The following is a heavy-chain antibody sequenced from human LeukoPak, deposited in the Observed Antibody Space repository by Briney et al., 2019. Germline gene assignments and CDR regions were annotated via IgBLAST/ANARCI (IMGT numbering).Heavy chain of an antibody. D-gene: IGHD7-27*01. CDR3: VRDRNWEHYFDY. V-gene: IGHV3-74*01. CDR1: GFTFSSYW. J-gene: IGHJ4*02. CDR2: ISSDGRGT. Sequence: PGGSLRLSCAASGFTFSSYWMHWVRRAPGKGLVWVSRISSDGRGTTYADSVKGRFTISRDNAKNTLYLQMNSLRVEDAAVYYCVRDRNWEHYFDYWGQGTLVTVSS.